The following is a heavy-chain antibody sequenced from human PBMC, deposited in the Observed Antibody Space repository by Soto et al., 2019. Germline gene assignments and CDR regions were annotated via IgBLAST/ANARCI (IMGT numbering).Heavy chain of an antibody. CDR2: IYYSGGP. CDR3: GRRYYDFWSGIDY. J-gene: IGHJ4*02. D-gene: IGHD3-3*01. Sequence: SETLSLTCTVSGGSIRNYYWSWIRQPPGKGLEWIGYIYYSGGPNYNPSLKSRVTISVDTSKNQFSLKLSSVTAADTAIYYCGRRYYDFWSGIDYWGQGTLVTVSS. V-gene: IGHV4-59*08. CDR1: GGSIRNYY.